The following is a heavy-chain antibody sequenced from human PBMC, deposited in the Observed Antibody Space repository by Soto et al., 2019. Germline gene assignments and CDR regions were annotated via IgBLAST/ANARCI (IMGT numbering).Heavy chain of an antibody. D-gene: IGHD6-19*01. CDR1: GFTFSSYA. CDR2: ISGSGGST. CDR3: AKNRGGSGGLLRP. Sequence: EVQLLESGGGLVQPGGSLRLSCAASGFTFSSYAMSWVRQAPGKGLEWVSAISGSGGSTYYADSVKGRFTISRDNSKNTLYMQMNSLRAEETAVYYCAKNRGGSGGLLRPWGQGTLVTVSS. J-gene: IGHJ5*02. V-gene: IGHV3-23*01.